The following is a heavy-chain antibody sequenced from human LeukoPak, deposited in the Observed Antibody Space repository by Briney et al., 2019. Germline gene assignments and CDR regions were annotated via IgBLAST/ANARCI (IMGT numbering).Heavy chain of an antibody. V-gene: IGHV3-30*18. CDR2: ISYDGSNK. D-gene: IGHD6-19*01. J-gene: IGHJ3*02. Sequence: GRSLRLSCAASGFTFSSYVMHWVRQAPGKGLEWVAVISYDGSNKYYADSVKGRFTISRDNSKNTLYLQMNSLRAEDTAVYYCAKDLAVAGPYDAFDIWGQGTMVTVSS. CDR3: AKDLAVAGPYDAFDI. CDR1: GFTFSSYV.